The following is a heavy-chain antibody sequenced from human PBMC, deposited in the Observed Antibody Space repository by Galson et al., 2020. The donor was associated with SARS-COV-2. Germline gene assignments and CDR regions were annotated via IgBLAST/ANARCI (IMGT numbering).Heavy chain of an antibody. CDR2: IYHSGTT. CDR1: GGSISSDNS. Sequence: SETLSLTCAVSGGSISSDNSCRCVRQPPAKGLQWMGDIYHSGTTNYNPSLKSRVTISVDKSKNQFSLNLKSVTAADTAVYCCSGPKTWAQFDSWGQRTLVTVS. V-gene: IGHV4-4*01. J-gene: IGHJ4*02. CDR3: SGPKTWAQFDS. D-gene: IGHD3-16*01.